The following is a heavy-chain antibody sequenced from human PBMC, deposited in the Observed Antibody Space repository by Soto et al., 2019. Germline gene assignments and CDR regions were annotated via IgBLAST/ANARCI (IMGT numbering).Heavy chain of an antibody. CDR3: AGEDGIIILAVSDC. D-gene: IGHD6-19*01. V-gene: IGHV3-21*01. Sequence: GGSLRLSCTVAGFAFNNYGLNWLRQAPGKGLEWVSSISKSDYTYYSDSVKGRFTISRDNAKNSVSLQMNTLRVEDTAVYYCAGEDGIIILAVSDCGGLGTLLAVFS. CDR2: ISKSDYT. CDR1: GFAFNNYG. J-gene: IGHJ4*02.